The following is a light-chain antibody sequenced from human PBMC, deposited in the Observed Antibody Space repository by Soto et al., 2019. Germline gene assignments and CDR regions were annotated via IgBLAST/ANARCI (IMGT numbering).Light chain of an antibody. V-gene: IGLV2-14*01. CDR1: SSDIGNYDY. CDR2: EVS. CDR3: SSYTRTSSYV. Sequence: QSALTQPASASGSPGQSITISCTGTSSDIGNYDYVSWFQQHPGKAPKLLISEVSNRPSGVSYRFSGSKSGTTASLTISGLQAEDEADYYCSSYTRTSSYVFGGGTKVTVL. J-gene: IGLJ1*01.